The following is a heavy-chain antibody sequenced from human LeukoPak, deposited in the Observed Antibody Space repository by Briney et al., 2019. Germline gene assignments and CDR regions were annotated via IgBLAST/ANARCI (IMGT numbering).Heavy chain of an antibody. CDR2: TRNKANSYTT. CDR1: GFTFSDHY. CDR3: TTAGSHDLGFDY. D-gene: IGHD1-26*01. Sequence: GGSLRLSCAASGFTFSDHYMDWVRQAPGKGLEWVGRTRNKANSYTTEYAASVKGRFTISRDDSKNTLYLQMNSLKTEDTAVYYCTTAGSHDLGFDYWGQGTLVTVSS. J-gene: IGHJ4*02. V-gene: IGHV3-72*01.